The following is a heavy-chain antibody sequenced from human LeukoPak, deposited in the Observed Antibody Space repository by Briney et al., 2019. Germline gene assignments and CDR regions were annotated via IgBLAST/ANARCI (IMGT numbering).Heavy chain of an antibody. J-gene: IGHJ6*02. CDR3: AREEAAAAPSTSSNYYYYYGMDV. CDR1: GGSFSGYY. V-gene: IGHV4-34*01. CDR2: INHSGST. Sequence: SETLSLTCAVYGGSFSGYYWSWIRQPPGKGLEWIGEINHSGSTNYNPSLKSRVTISVDTSKNQFSLKLSSVTAADTAVYYCAREEAAAAPSTSSNYYYYYGMDVWGQGTTVTVSS. D-gene: IGHD6-13*01.